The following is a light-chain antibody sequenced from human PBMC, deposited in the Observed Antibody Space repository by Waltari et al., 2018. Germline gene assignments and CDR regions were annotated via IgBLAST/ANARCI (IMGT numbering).Light chain of an antibody. V-gene: IGKV2-40*01. Sequence: DIAMTQTPLSLPITPGEPASISCRSSQSLLHSNGNTYLHWYLQKPGQSPQLLVYGGSNRASGVPDRFSGGGSGTEFTLKISKMEAEDVGVYYCVQVIAFPYSFGQGTKVEIK. CDR2: GGS. CDR3: VQVIAFPYS. J-gene: IGKJ2*03. CDR1: QSLLHSNGNTY.